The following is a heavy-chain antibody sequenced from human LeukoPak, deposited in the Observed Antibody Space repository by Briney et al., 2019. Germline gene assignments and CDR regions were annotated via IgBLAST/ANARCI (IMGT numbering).Heavy chain of an antibody. D-gene: IGHD1-26*01. J-gene: IGHJ3*02. Sequence: GGSLRLSCAASGFSISGYSMNWVRQAPGKGLEWVSSISSDSNYIYNADSVKGRFTTSRHNAENSLYLQMNSLRAEDTAVYLCARGHSGSYQHRDALDIWGQGTMVTVSS. V-gene: IGHV3-21*01. CDR3: ARGHSGSYQHRDALDI. CDR2: ISSDSNYI. CDR1: GFSISGYS.